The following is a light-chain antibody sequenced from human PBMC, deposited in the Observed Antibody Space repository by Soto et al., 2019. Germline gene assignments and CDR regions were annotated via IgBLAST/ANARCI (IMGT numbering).Light chain of an antibody. V-gene: IGKV3-15*01. CDR3: QQYYSYLPIT. CDR2: DAS. CDR1: QSIGST. J-gene: IGKJ5*01. Sequence: EIVMTQSPATLSVSPGERATLSCRASQSIGSTLAWYQQKPGQTPRLLIYDASTRATGIPARFSGIGSGTEFSLIISCLQSEDFATYYCQQYYSYLPITFGQGTRLEIK.